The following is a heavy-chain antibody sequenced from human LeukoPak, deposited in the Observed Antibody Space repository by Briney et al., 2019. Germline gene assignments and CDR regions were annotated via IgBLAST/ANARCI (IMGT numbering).Heavy chain of an antibody. CDR1: GDSVSSNSAA. CDR2: TYYRSKWYN. V-gene: IGHV6-1*01. Sequence: SQTLSLTCAISGDSVSSNSAAWNWIRQSPSRGLEWLGRTYYRSKWYNDYAVSVKSRITINPDTSKNQFSLQLNSVTPEDTAVYYCARGPYDSSAYQYYFDYWGQGTLFTVSS. D-gene: IGHD3-22*01. CDR3: ARGPYDSSAYQYYFDY. J-gene: IGHJ4*02.